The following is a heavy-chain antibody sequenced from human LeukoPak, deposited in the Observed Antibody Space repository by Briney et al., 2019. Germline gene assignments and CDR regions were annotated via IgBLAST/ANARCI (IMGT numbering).Heavy chain of an antibody. CDR3: ARVRIPNWFDP. CDR2: IKQDGSEK. Sequence: GGSLRLSCAASGFTFSSYWMTWVRQAPGKGLEWVANIKQDGSEKYYVDSVKGRFTISRDNAKNSLYLQMNSLRAEDTAVYYCARVRIPNWFDPWGQGTLVTVSS. CDR1: GFTFSSYW. V-gene: IGHV3-7*01. J-gene: IGHJ5*02.